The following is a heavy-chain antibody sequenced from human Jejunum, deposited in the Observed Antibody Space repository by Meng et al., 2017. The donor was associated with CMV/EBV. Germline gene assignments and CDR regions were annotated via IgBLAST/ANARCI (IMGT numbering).Heavy chain of an antibody. Sequence: ALNWVRQAPGKGLEWVAVISYDGNKKYYADSVKGRFTISRDNSKNTLYLQMNSLRAEDTAVYYCVGDRGGLGYCSRTSCYLGFDYWGQGTLVTVSS. CDR3: VGDRGGLGYCSRTSCYLGFDY. J-gene: IGHJ4*02. CDR2: ISYDGNKK. CDR1: A. D-gene: IGHD2-2*01. V-gene: IGHV3-30-3*01.